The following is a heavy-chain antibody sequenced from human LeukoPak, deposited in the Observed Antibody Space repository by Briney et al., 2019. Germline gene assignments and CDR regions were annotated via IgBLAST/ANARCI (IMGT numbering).Heavy chain of an antibody. CDR3: ARRGMVRGVTDYWYFDL. Sequence: GGSLRLSCVASGFTFSSYWVTWVRQAPGKGLEWVGNIKQDGSEKYYMDSVKGRFTISRDNAKNSLYLQMNSLRAEDTAVYYCARRGMVRGVTDYWYFDLWGRGTLVTVSS. CDR2: IKQDGSEK. CDR1: GFTFSSYW. D-gene: IGHD3-10*01. V-gene: IGHV3-7*01. J-gene: IGHJ2*01.